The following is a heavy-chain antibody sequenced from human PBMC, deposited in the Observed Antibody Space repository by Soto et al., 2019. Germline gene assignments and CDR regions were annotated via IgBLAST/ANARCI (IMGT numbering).Heavy chain of an antibody. CDR1: GYTFTSYG. V-gene: IGHV1-18*01. Sequence: ASVKVCCKASGYTFTSYGISWVRQAPGQGLEWMGWISAYNGNTNYAQKLQGRVTMTTDTSTSTAYMELRSLRSDDTAVYYCARDDGSYSGSRWFDPWGQGTLVTVSS. D-gene: IGHD1-26*01. CDR3: ARDDGSYSGSRWFDP. J-gene: IGHJ5*02. CDR2: ISAYNGNT.